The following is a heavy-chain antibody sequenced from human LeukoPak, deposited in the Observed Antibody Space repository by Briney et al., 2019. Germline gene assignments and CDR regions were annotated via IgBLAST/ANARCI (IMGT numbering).Heavy chain of an antibody. J-gene: IGHJ6*02. D-gene: IGHD4-11*01. CDR1: GGSFSGYY. V-gene: IGHV4-34*01. CDR3: ARDGSNWSNDYYHGVDV. CDR2: INHSGST. Sequence: SETLSLTCAVYGGSFSGYYWSWIRQPPGKGLEWIGEINHSGSTNYNPSLKSRVTISVDTSKNQFSLKLSSVTAADTAVYYCARDGSNWSNDYYHGVDVWGQGTTVTVSS.